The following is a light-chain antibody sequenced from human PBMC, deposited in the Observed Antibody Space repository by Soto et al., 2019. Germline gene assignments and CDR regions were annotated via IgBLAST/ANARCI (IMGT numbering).Light chain of an antibody. V-gene: IGKV1-27*01. CDR2: SAS. CDR3: QQLNSYPSLT. CDR1: QAIGSY. J-gene: IGKJ4*01. Sequence: DIHLMQSPSSLSASVGDRVTITCQMSQAIGSYLIWYRQTPGKVPNLLIYSASNLQSGVPSRFSGSASGTDFTLTISSLQPEDFATYYCQQLNSYPSLTFGGGTKVDIK.